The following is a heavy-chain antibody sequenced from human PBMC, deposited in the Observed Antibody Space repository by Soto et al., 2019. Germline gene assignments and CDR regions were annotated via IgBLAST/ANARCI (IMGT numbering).Heavy chain of an antibody. J-gene: IGHJ5*02. V-gene: IGHV3-48*02. Sequence: GGSLRLSCAASGFTFSSYSMNWVRQAPGKGLEWVSYISSSSSTIYYADSVKGRFTISRDNAENSLYLQMNSLRDEDTAVYYCASLLVVPAANWFDPWGQGTLVTVSS. CDR1: GFTFSSYS. CDR3: ASLLVVPAANWFDP. CDR2: ISSSSSTI. D-gene: IGHD2-2*01.